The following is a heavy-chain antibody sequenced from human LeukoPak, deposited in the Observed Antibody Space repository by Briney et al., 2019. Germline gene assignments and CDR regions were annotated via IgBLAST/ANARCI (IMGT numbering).Heavy chain of an antibody. D-gene: IGHD2/OR15-2a*01. CDR2: IYPGDSDT. CDR1: GYTFTNYW. V-gene: IGHV5-51*01. CDR3: ARAGYSNRWDGVDY. Sequence: GESLKISCKGSGYTFTNYWIGWVRPIPGKGLEFMEIIYPGDSDTRYSPSFQGQVTISVDKSINTAYLQWSSLKASDSAMYYCARAGYSNRWDGVDYWGQGTLVTVSS. J-gene: IGHJ4*02.